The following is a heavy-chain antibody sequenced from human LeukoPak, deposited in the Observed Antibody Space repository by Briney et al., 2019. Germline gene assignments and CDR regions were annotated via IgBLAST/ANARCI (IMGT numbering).Heavy chain of an antibody. CDR3: ARGIPYCSSTSCLYYYYYGMDV. J-gene: IGHJ6*02. Sequence: ASVKVSCKASGYTFTGYYMHWVRQAPGQGLEWMGWINPNSGGTNYAQKFQGRVTMTRDTSISTAYMELSRLRSDDTAVYYCARGIPYCSSTSCLYYYYYGMDVWGQGTLVTVSS. CDR2: INPNSGGT. V-gene: IGHV1-2*02. D-gene: IGHD2-2*01. CDR1: GYTFTGYY.